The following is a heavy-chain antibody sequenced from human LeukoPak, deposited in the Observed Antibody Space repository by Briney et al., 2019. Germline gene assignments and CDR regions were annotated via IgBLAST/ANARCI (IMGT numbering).Heavy chain of an antibody. V-gene: IGHV4-4*08. CDR1: GGSITGYH. CDR2: IYSNEAT. CDR3: ANRNDFDI. J-gene: IGHJ3*02. Sequence: SETHSLICTVSGGSITGYHWSWIRQPPGKGLEWIGYIYSNEATQYKPSLKSRVTISADTSKNQFSLKLTSVSAADTAIYYCANRNDFDIWGHRIIVTVSS.